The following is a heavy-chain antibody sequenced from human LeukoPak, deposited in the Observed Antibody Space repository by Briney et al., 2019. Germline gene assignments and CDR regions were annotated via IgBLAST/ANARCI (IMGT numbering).Heavy chain of an antibody. V-gene: IGHV3-15*01. CDR3: TRDRGTYNWLDP. CDR2: IKSKTDGGTT. Sequence: PGGSLRLSCAASGFAFNNAWMSWVRQAPGKGLEWVGRIKSKTDGGTTDYAAPVKGRFTISRDDSKNTLYLQMNSLKTEDTALYYCTRDRGTYNWLDPWGQGTLVTVSS. D-gene: IGHD1-26*01. J-gene: IGHJ5*02. CDR1: GFAFNNAW.